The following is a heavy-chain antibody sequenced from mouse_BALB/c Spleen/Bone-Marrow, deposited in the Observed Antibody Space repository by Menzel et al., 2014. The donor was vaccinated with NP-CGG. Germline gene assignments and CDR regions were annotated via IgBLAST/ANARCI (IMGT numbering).Heavy chain of an antibody. CDR2: ISYSGST. Sequence: EVNVVESGPSLVKPSQTLSLPCSVTGDSITSGYWNWIRKFPGNKLEYMGYISYSGSTYYNPSLKSRISITRDTSKNQYYLQLNSVTTEDTATYYCARYYYGSSYWYFDVWGAGTTVTVSS. CDR1: GDSITSGY. D-gene: IGHD1-1*01. V-gene: IGHV3-8*02. J-gene: IGHJ1*01. CDR3: ARYYYGSSYWYFDV.